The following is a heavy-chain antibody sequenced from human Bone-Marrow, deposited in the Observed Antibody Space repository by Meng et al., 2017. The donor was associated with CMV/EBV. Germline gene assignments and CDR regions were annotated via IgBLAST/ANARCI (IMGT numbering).Heavy chain of an antibody. CDR3: AREAKPYYYYGMDV. J-gene: IGHJ6*02. Sequence: SCKASGFTVSSKYMSWVRQATGKGLEWVSVIYSGGSTYYADPVKGRFTIPRDNSKNTLYLQMNSLRAEDTAVYYCAREAKPYYYYGMDVWGQGTTVTVSS. V-gene: IGHV3-66*02. CDR1: GFTVSSKY. CDR2: IYSGGST.